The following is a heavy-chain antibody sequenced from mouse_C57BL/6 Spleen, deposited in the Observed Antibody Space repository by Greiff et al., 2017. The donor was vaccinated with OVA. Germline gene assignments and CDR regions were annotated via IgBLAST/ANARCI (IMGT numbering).Heavy chain of an antibody. CDR2: IYPGDGDT. CDR1: GYAFSSYW. CDR3: AREGMVTTGLYYFDY. Sequence: VKLMESGAELVKPGASVKISCKASGYAFSSYWMNWVKQRPGKGLEWIGQIYPGDGDTNYNGKFKGKATLTADKSSSTAYMQLSSLTSEDSAVYFCAREGMVTTGLYYFDYWGQGTTLTVSS. J-gene: IGHJ2*01. V-gene: IGHV1-80*01. D-gene: IGHD2-2*01.